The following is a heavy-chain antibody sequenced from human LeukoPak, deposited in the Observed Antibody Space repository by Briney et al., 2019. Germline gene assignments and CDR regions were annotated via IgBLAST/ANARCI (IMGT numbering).Heavy chain of an antibody. J-gene: IGHJ6*03. CDR1: GGTFSSYA. CDR2: IIPIFGTA. D-gene: IGHD5-18*01. V-gene: IGHV1-69*05. CDR3: ASTELDTAMVTGAGHYYYYYMDV. Sequence: GASVKVSCKASGGTFSSYAISWVRQAPGQGLEWMGGIIPIFGTANYAQKFQGRVTITTDESTSTAYMELSSLRSEDTAVYYCASTELDTAMVTGAGHYYYYYMDVWGKGTTVTVSS.